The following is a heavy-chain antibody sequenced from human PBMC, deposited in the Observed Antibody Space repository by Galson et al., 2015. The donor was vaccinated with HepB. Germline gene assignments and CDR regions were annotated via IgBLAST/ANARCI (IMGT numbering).Heavy chain of an antibody. J-gene: IGHJ6*02. CDR1: GFIFSDYS. D-gene: IGHD2-15*01. CDR3: ARIGLLRLYYYSMDV. V-gene: IGHV3-48*01. CDR2: ISTSSSSI. Sequence: SLRLSCAASGFIFSDYSMNWVRQAPGKGLEWVAFISTSSSSIYYTDSVKGRFTISRDNAKKSLHLQMNSLRAEDTAVYFCARIGLLRLYYYSMDVWGHGTTVTVSS.